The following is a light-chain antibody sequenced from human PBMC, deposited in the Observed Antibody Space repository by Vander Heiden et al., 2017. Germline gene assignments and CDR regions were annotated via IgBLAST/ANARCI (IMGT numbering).Light chain of an antibody. CDR3: SSYTSRSTRV. Sequence: QSALAQPASVSGSPGQSITISCTGTSGDVGGYDYVSWYQHHPGKAPKLLIHEVTNRPPGVSNRFSGSKSGNTDSLTISGLQAGDEADYDCSSYTSRSTRVFGGGTKLTVL. V-gene: IGLV2-14*01. CDR2: EVT. CDR1: SGDVGGYDY. J-gene: IGLJ2*01.